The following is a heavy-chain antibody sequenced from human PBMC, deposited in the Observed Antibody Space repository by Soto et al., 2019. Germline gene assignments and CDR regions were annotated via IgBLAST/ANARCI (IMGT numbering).Heavy chain of an antibody. CDR2: INHSGST. V-gene: IGHV4-34*01. D-gene: IGHD3-9*01. CDR1: GGSFIGYH. CDR3: GRLEGLATISYYFDY. J-gene: IGHJ4*02. Sequence: SETLSLTCAVYGGSFIGYHWSWILQPPGKGLEWIGEINHSGSTNYNPSLKSRVTISVDTSKNQFSLKLSSVTAADTAVYYCGRLEGLATISYYFDYWGQGALVTVSS.